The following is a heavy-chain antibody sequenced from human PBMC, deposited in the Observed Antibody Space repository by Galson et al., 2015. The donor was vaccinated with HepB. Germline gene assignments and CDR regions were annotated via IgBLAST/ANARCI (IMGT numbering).Heavy chain of an antibody. V-gene: IGHV1-18*01. CDR2: ISTYNGNT. Sequence: SVKVSCKASGYTFTTNGITWVRQAPGQGLEWMGWISTYNGNTNRAQKFQDRVTMTRDTSTSTAYMELRSPRSDDTAIYYCARTFSGSYYVSWGQGTLVTVSS. CDR1: GYTFTTNG. J-gene: IGHJ4*02. CDR3: ARTFSGSYYVS. D-gene: IGHD1-26*01.